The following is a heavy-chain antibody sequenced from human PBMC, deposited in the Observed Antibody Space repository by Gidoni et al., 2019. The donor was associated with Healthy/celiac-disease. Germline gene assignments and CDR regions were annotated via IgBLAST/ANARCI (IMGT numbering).Heavy chain of an antibody. CDR2: IYSGGST. V-gene: IGHV3-66*01. J-gene: IGHJ6*02. CDR3: ARDIKYSSSWYDGDYYYYGMDV. Sequence: EVQLVESGGGLVQPGGSLRLSCAASGFTVSSNYMSWVRQAPGKGLEWVSVIYSGGSTYYADSVKGRFTISRDNSKNTLYLQMNSLRAEDTAVYYCARDIKYSSSWYDGDYYYYGMDVWGQGTTVTVSS. D-gene: IGHD6-13*01. CDR1: GFTVSSNY.